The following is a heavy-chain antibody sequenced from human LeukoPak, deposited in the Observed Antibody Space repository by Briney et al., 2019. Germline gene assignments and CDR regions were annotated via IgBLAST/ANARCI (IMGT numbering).Heavy chain of an antibody. CDR1: GYTFTSYG. D-gene: IGHD4-23*01. CDR3: AREAPYGGNSPGYYYYGMDV. J-gene: IGHJ6*02. CDR2: ISAYNGNT. Sequence: ASVKVSCKASGYTFTSYGISWVRQAPGQGLEWMGWISAYNGNTNYAQKLQGRVTMTTDTSTSTAYMELRSLRSDDTAVYYCAREAPYGGNSPGYYYYGMDVRGQGTTVTVSS. V-gene: IGHV1-18*01.